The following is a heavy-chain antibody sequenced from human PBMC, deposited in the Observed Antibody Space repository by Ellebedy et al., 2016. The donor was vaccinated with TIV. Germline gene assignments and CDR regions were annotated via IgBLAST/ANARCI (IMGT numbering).Heavy chain of an antibody. Sequence: GESLKISCAASGFTFSSYAMCWVRQAPGKGLEWVSTISESGDYTYYADSVKGRFTISRDNSRKPVYLQMNSLRVEDKAVYYCARDPPGIAASGPYKWGQGTLVTVSS. CDR3: ARDPPGIAASGPYK. V-gene: IGHV3-23*01. J-gene: IGHJ4*02. D-gene: IGHD6-13*01. CDR2: ISESGDYT. CDR1: GFTFSSYA.